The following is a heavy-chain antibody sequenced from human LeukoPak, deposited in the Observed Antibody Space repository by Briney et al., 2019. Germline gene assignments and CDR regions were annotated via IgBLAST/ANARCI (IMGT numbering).Heavy chain of an antibody. Sequence: PGGSPRLSCAASGFTFSSYEMNWVRQAPGKGLEWVSYISSSGSTIYYADSVKGRFTISRDNAKNSLYLQMNSLRAEDTAVYYCARDPKVIVGHGFDPWGQGTLVTVSS. J-gene: IGHJ5*02. CDR1: GFTFSSYE. CDR2: ISSSGSTI. CDR3: ARDPKVIVGHGFDP. V-gene: IGHV3-48*03. D-gene: IGHD3-22*01.